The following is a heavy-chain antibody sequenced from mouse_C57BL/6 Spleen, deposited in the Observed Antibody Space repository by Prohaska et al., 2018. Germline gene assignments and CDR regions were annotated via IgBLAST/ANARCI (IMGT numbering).Heavy chain of an antibody. J-gene: IGHJ2*02. CDR1: GYTFTDYS. Sequence: QVQLKQSGPEMVKPGASVKISCKAAGYTFTDYSINWVKQRPGQGLDWIGWIVPGSGSTYYNEKFKGKATLTVDKSSSTAYILLRRLTSEDSDVYFCARLGFDYWCQGTSLTVSS. V-gene: IGHV1-75*01. CDR2: IVPGSGST. CDR3: ARLGFDY. D-gene: IGHD4-1*01.